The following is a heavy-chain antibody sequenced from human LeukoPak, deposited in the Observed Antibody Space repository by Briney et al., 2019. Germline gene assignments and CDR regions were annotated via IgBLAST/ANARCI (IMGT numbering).Heavy chain of an antibody. J-gene: IGHJ4*02. CDR2: ITSNGGTT. V-gene: IGHV3-64*01. CDR3: ARENGGGSDY. D-gene: IGHD5-24*01. CDR1: GFTLSGYV. Sequence: GGSLRLSCAAAGFTLSGYVMHWVRQAPGKGPESVSAITSNGGTTYYASSVKGRFTISRDNSKNTLYLQMDSLRTEDMAVYYCARENGGGSDYWGQGTLVTVSS.